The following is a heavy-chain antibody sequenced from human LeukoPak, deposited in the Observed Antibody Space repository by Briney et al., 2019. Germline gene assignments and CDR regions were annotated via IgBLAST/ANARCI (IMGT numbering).Heavy chain of an antibody. V-gene: IGHV4-4*07. CDR3: ARVCAMSGYDWNYYYGMDV. CDR1: GGSISSYY. J-gene: IGHJ6*02. Sequence: SETLSLTCTVSGGSISSYYWSWIRQPAGKGLEWIGRIYTSGSTNYNPSLKSRVTMSVDTSKNQFSLKLSSVTAADTAVYYCARVCAMSGYDWNYYYGMDVWGQGTTVTVSS. D-gene: IGHD5-12*01. CDR2: IYTSGST.